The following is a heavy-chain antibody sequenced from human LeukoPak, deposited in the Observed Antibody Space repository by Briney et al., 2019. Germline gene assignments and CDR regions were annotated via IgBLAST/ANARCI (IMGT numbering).Heavy chain of an antibody. J-gene: IGHJ3*02. Sequence: GGSLRLSCAASGFTFSSYAMSWVRLAPGKGLEWVSAISGSGGSTYYADSVKGRFTISRDNSKNTLYLQMNSLRAEDTAVYYCAKDPGATLWYLDAFDIWGQGTMVTVSS. CDR2: ISGSGGST. CDR1: GFTFSSYA. D-gene: IGHD1-26*01. V-gene: IGHV3-23*01. CDR3: AKDPGATLWYLDAFDI.